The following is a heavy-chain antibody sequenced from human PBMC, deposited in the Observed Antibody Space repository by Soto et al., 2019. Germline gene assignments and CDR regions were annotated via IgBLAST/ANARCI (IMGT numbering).Heavy chain of an antibody. CDR3: AKAFGDIVVVIPQGFDY. CDR2: ISGSGGST. J-gene: IGHJ4*02. V-gene: IGHV3-23*01. CDR1: GFTFSSYA. D-gene: IGHD3-22*01. Sequence: EVQLLESGGGLVQPGGSLRLSCAASGFTFSSYAMSWVRQAPGKGLEWVSAISGSGGSTYYADSVKGRFTISRDNSKNTLYLQMNSLRAEDTAVYYCAKAFGDIVVVIPQGFDYWGQGTLVTVSS.